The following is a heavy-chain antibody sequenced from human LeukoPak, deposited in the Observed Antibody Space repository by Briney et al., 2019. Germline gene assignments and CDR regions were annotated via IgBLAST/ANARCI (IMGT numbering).Heavy chain of an antibody. Sequence: PGGSLRLSCAASGFTFSSYAMHWVRQAPGKGLEWVAVISYDGSNKYYADSVKGRFTISRDNSKNTLYLQMNSLRAEDTAVYYCARDAFSSSWYPSDYWGQGTLVTVSS. D-gene: IGHD6-13*01. J-gene: IGHJ4*02. CDR1: GFTFSSYA. CDR3: ARDAFSSSWYPSDY. CDR2: ISYDGSNK. V-gene: IGHV3-30-3*01.